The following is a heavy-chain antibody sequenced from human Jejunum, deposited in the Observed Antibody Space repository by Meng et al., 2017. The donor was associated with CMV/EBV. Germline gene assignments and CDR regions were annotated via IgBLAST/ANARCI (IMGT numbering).Heavy chain of an antibody. CDR3: ARDMWSGNSDYFDY. V-gene: IGHV1-2*02. CDR2: VDPKSGGT. D-gene: IGHD3-3*01. Sequence: QVQLVQSGAEVKTPGASVKVSCKASGYTFTDFYIHWVRQAPGQGPEWMGWVDPKSGGTLYAQKFQGRVTMTRDTSISTVYMELSRLQSDDTATYYCARDMWSGNSDYFDYWGQGTLVTVYS. CDR1: GYTFTDFY. J-gene: IGHJ4*02.